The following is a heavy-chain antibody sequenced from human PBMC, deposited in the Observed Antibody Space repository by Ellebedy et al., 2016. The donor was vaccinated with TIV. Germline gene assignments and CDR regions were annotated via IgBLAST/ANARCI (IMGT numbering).Heavy chain of an antibody. J-gene: IGHJ4*02. CDR2: INPYNGYT. CDR3: ARDELDNRGYHYDY. CDR1: GYTFITFG. Sequence: AASVKVSCKASGYTFITFGISWVRQAPGQGLEWMGWINPYNGYTKYVEKFQGRVTVTTDTSTSTAYMGLTSLRSDDTAVYYCARDELDNRGYHYDYWGQGTLVTVSS. D-gene: IGHD3-22*01. V-gene: IGHV1-18*01.